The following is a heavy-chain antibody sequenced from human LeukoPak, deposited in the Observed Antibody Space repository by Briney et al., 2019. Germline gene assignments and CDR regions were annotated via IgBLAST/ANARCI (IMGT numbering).Heavy chain of an antibody. CDR1: GGSISSGGYS. V-gene: IGHV4-30-2*03. J-gene: IGHJ4*02. D-gene: IGHD6-19*01. CDR2: IYHSGST. Sequence: SETLSLTCAVSGGSISSGGYSWSWIRQPPGKGLEWIGYIYHSGSTYHNPSLKSRVTISIDTSKNQFSLKLSSVTAADTAVYYCATDTSGWYSDYWGQGTLVTVSS. CDR3: ATDTSGWYSDY.